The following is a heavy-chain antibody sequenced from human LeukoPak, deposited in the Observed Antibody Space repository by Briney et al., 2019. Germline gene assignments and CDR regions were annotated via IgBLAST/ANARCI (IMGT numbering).Heavy chain of an antibody. Sequence: GGSLRLSCAASGFNFNIYPMHWVRQAPGKGLEYVSAITSMGGTSYYANSVRGRFTISRDNSKNTLYLQMGNLTAEDTAVYYCARGSKTGSYGFWGQGTLVTVAS. CDR1: GFNFNIYP. CDR2: ITSMGGTS. CDR3: ARGSKTGSYGF. V-gene: IGHV3-64*01. J-gene: IGHJ4*02. D-gene: IGHD1-26*01.